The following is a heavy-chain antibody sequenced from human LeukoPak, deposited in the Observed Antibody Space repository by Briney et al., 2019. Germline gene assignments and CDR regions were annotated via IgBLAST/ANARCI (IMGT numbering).Heavy chain of an antibody. CDR2: VHYSGTT. D-gene: IGHD6-19*01. Sequence: KSSETVSLTCTVSGGSIRSYYWSWIRQPPGKGLEWIGYVHYSGTTDYNPSLRSRVTISVDTSKNQFSLNLTSVTAADTAVYYCARGYRSDWHGELGYWGQGTLVTVSS. V-gene: IGHV4-59*01. J-gene: IGHJ4*02. CDR3: ARGYRSDWHGELGY. CDR1: GGSIRSYY.